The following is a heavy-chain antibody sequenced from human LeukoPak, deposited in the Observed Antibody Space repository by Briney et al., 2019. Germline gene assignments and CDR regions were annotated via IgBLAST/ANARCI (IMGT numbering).Heavy chain of an antibody. J-gene: IGHJ3*02. Sequence: PSETLSLTCTVSGGSISSSGYYWGWIRQPPGMGLEWIGSIYYNGKTFYNPSLKSRVTISADKSKNQFSLKPSSVTAADTAVYYCARLRVDAFDIWGQGTMVTVSS. CDR2: IYYNGKT. V-gene: IGHV4-39*01. CDR3: ARLRVDAFDI. CDR1: GGSISSSGYY.